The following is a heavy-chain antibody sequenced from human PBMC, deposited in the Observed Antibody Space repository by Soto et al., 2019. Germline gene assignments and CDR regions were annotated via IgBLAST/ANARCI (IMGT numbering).Heavy chain of an antibody. J-gene: IGHJ5*02. CDR3: ARYITTGYSRRWFDP. V-gene: IGHV4-34*01. Sequence: SETLSLTCAVYGGSFSGYYWSWIRQPPGKGLEWIGEINHSGSTNYNPSLKSRVTISVDTSKNQFSLKLSSVTAADTALYYCARYITTGYSRRWFDPWGQGTLVTVSS. CDR1: GGSFSGYY. CDR2: INHSGST. D-gene: IGHD3-9*01.